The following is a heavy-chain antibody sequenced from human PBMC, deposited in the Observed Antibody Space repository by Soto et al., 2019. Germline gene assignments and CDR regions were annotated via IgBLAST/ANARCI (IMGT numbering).Heavy chain of an antibody. J-gene: IGHJ4*02. CDR2: IYYSGST. D-gene: IGHD3-10*01. CDR1: GGSISSYY. V-gene: IGHV4-59*01. CDR3: ARGTYYFDY. Sequence: PETLSRTCTVSGGSISSYYWNWIRRPPGKGLEWIGYIYYSGSTNYNPSLKSRVTISVDTSKNQFSLKLSSVTAADTAVYYCARGTYYFDYWGQGTLVTVSS.